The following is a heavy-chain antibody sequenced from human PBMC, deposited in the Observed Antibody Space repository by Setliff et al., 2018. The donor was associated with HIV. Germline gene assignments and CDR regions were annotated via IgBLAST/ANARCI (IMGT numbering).Heavy chain of an antibody. Sequence: GGSLRLSCVASGFTFSNFAMHWVRQAPGKGLEWVSVISYEGSRTYYADSVKGRFTISRDNAKNSLYLQMNSLRAEDTAVYYCARNTDVDSVYRPFHIWGQGTMVTVSS. D-gene: IGHD1-26*01. CDR3: ARNTDVDSVYRPFHI. J-gene: IGHJ3*02. CDR2: ISYEGSRT. CDR1: GFTFSNFA. V-gene: IGHV3-30*07.